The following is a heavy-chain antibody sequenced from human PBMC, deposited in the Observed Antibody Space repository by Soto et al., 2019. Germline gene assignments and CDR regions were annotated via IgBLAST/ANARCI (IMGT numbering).Heavy chain of an antibody. Sequence: PSETLSLTCAVSGYSISSGYHWGCIRQPPGKGLEWIGIINHSENTYYNPSLKSRVTMSVDTSKNQFSLNLSSVTAADTAIYYCAGRYSTTHRSFDYWGQGALVTVPQ. CDR2: INHSENT. CDR1: GYSISSGYH. CDR3: AGRYSTTHRSFDY. J-gene: IGHJ4*02. V-gene: IGHV4-38-2*01. D-gene: IGHD5-12*01.